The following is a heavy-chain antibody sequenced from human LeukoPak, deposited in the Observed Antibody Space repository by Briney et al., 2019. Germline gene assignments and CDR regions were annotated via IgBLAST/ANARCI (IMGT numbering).Heavy chain of an antibody. V-gene: IGHV5-51*01. CDR1: GYRFNSSW. D-gene: IGHD3-10*01. J-gene: IGHJ4*02. CDR2: IYPGDSET. Sequence: GESLKISCKGSGYRFNSSWIGWVRQMPGKGLEWMGIIYPGDSETRYSPSFQGQVTISADKSISAAYLQWSSLKASDTAMYYCARLGPMLRGGAPFDYWGQGTLVTASS. CDR3: ARLGPMLRGGAPFDY.